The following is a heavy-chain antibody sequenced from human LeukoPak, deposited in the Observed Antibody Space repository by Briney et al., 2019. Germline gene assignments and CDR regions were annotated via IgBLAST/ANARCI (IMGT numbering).Heavy chain of an antibody. CDR3: ARGSQGVMNY. CDR1: GFSFGEYA. D-gene: IGHD3-16*01. J-gene: IGHJ4*02. Sequence: GGSLRLSCTTSGFSFGEYALTWVRQAPGKGLEWVSYISSSGSTIYYADSVKGRFTISRDNAKNSLYLQMNSLRAEDTAVYYCARGSQGVMNYWGQGTLVTVSS. CDR2: ISSSGSTI. V-gene: IGHV3-48*03.